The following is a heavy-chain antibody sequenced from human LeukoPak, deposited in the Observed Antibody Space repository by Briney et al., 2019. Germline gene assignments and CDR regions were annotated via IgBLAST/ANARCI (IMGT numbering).Heavy chain of an antibody. CDR1: GGSSSSYY. V-gene: IGHV4-4*07. CDR3: ARGGAVPAYNWFDP. CDR2: IYSSGST. J-gene: IGHJ5*02. D-gene: IGHD6-19*01. Sequence: PSETLSLTCSVSGGSSSSYYWSWIRQPAGKGLEWIGRIYSSGSTNYRPSLKSRVTMSVDTSKNHFSLNLSSVTAADTAIYYCARGGAVPAYNWFDPWGQGTLVTVSS.